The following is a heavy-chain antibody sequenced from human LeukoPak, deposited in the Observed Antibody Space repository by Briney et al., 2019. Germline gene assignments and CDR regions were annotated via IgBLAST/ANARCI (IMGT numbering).Heavy chain of an antibody. V-gene: IGHV1-18*01. CDR1: GYTFTSYG. CDR3: AREGYSYGYELDY. CDR2: ISAYNGNT. Sequence: GASVKVSCKASGYTFTSYGISWVRQAPGQGLEWMGWISAYNGNTNYAQKFQGRVTITRDTSASTAYMELSSLRSEDTAVYYCAREGYSYGYELDYWGQGTLVTVPS. D-gene: IGHD5-18*01. J-gene: IGHJ4*02.